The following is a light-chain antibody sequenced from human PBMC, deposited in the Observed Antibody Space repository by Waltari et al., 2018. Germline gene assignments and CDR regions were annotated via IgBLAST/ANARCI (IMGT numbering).Light chain of an antibody. CDR1: SSALGGYNY. Sequence: QSALTQPPSASGSPGQSVTISCTGTSSALGGYNYVPWYQQHPGKAPKLMIYEVSKRPSGVPDRFSGSKSGNTASLTVSGLQAEDEADYYCSSYAGSNNLVFGGGTKLTVL. CDR3: SSYAGSNNLV. V-gene: IGLV2-8*01. CDR2: EVS. J-gene: IGLJ2*01.